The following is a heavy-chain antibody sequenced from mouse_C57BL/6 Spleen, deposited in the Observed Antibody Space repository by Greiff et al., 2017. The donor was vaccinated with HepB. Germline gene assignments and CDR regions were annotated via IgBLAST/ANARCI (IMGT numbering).Heavy chain of an antibody. CDR2: ISSGSSTI. CDR1: GFTFSDYG. V-gene: IGHV5-17*01. CDR3: ARRDSSGPHFDY. D-gene: IGHD3-2*02. J-gene: IGHJ2*01. Sequence: EVMLVESGGGLVKPGGSLKLSCAASGFTFSDYGMHWVRQAPEKGLEWVAYISSGSSTIYYADTVKGRFTISRDNAKNTLFMQMTSLRSEDTAMYYCARRDSSGPHFDYWGQGTTLTVSS.